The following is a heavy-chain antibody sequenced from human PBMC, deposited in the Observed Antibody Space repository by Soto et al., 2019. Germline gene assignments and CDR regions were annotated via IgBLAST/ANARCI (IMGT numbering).Heavy chain of an antibody. J-gene: IGHJ5*02. V-gene: IGHV1-69*06. D-gene: IGHD4-4*01. CDR3: ARGIRAQTTVTTGEFDP. Sequence: SVKVSCKASGGTFSSYAISWVLQAPGQGLEWMGGIIPIFGTANYAQKFQGRVTITADKSTSTAYIELSSLRSEDTAVYYCARGIRAQTTVTTGEFDPWGQGTLVTVSS. CDR1: GGTFSSYA. CDR2: IIPIFGTA.